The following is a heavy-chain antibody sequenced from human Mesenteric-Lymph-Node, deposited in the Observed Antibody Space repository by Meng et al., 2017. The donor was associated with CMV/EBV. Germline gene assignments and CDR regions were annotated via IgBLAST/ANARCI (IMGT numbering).Heavy chain of an antibody. Sequence: GESLKISCAASGFTFSKYAMTWVRLAPGKGLDWVASIDGSGRKTYYADSVKGRFTISRDNSKNTLSLQMNSLRAEDTAVYYCTKDGGYSRSSNWYAAFDIWGQGTMVTVSS. V-gene: IGHV3-23*01. CDR1: GFTFSKYA. J-gene: IGHJ3*02. D-gene: IGHD2-2*01. CDR3: TKDGGYSRSSNWYAAFDI. CDR2: IDGSGRKT.